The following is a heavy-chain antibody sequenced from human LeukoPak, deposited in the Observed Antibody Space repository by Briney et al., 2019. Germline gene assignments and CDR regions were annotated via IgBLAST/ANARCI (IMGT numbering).Heavy chain of an antibody. CDR2: TKHKAHSYTT. J-gene: IGHJ4*02. CDR1: GFSFSDHY. CDR3: ARDTRDGIDY. Sequence: GGSLRLSCAASGFSFSDHYMDWVRQAPGKGLEWVGRTKHKAHSYTTDYAASVKDRFTISRDDSKNSLFLQMNSLKPEDTAMYYCARDTRDGIDYWGQGTLVNVPS. V-gene: IGHV3-72*01. D-gene: IGHD5-24*01.